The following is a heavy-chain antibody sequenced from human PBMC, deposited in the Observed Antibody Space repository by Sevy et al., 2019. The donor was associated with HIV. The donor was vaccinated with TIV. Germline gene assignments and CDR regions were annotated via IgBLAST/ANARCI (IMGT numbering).Heavy chain of an antibody. CDR3: ARGQTYYYDSSGYSDFDY. CDR1: GFTFSDYY. Sequence: GGSLRLSCAASGFTFSDYYMSWIRQAPGKGLEWVSYISSSGSTIYYADSVKGRFTISRDNAKNSLYLQMNSLRAEDTAVYYCARGQTYYYDSSGYSDFDYWGQGTLVTVSS. J-gene: IGHJ4*02. CDR2: ISSSGSTI. D-gene: IGHD3-22*01. V-gene: IGHV3-11*01.